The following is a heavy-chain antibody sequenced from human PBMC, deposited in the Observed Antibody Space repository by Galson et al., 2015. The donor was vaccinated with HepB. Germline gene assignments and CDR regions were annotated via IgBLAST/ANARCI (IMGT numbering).Heavy chain of an antibody. J-gene: IGHJ4*02. Sequence: SLRLSCAASGFTFGDYAMSWFRQAPGKELEWVGFIRSKAYGGTTEYAASVKGRFTISRDDSKSIAYLQMNSLKTEDTAVYYCTRDLGVVYYDSSGHWGQGTLVTVSS. CDR3: TRDLGVVYYDSSGH. CDR2: IRSKAYGGTT. CDR1: GFTFGDYA. D-gene: IGHD3-22*01. V-gene: IGHV3-49*03.